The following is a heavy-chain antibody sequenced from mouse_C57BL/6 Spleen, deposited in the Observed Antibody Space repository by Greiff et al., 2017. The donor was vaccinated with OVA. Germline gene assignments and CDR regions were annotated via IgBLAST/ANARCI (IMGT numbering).Heavy chain of an antibody. Sequence: EVMLVESGGGLVKPGGSLKLSCAASGFTFSSYTMSWVRQTPEKRLEWVATISGGGGNTYYPDSVKGRFTISRDNAKNTLYLQMSSLRSEDTALYYCARHESYFDYWGQCTTPTVSS. CDR1: GFTFSSYT. V-gene: IGHV5-9*01. J-gene: IGHJ2*01. CDR2: ISGGGGNT. CDR3: ARHESYFDY.